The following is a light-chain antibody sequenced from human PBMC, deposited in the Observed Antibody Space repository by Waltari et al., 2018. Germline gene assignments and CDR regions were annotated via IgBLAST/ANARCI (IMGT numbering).Light chain of an antibody. Sequence: DIQMTQSPSTLSASVGDRVTITCRASQSISNWLAWYQQKPGKAPKLLSYKASNIESGVPSRFSGSGSGTEFILTINSLQPDDFATYYCQQYNSYSITFGQGTRLEIK. CDR2: KAS. V-gene: IGKV1-5*03. CDR1: QSISNW. J-gene: IGKJ5*01. CDR3: QQYNSYSIT.